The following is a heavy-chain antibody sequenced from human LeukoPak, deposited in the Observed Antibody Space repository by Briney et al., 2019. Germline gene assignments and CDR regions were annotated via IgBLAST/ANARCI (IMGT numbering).Heavy chain of an antibody. V-gene: IGHV4-4*07. Sequence: SETLSLTCTVSGGSISSYSWSWIRQPAGKGLEWIGRIYTSGSTNYNPSLKSRVTISVDKSKNQFSLKLSSVTAADTAVYYCARERALEWGEFPGYFDYWGQGTLVTVSS. CDR1: GGSISSYS. CDR3: ARERALEWGEFPGYFDY. D-gene: IGHD3-16*01. J-gene: IGHJ4*02. CDR2: IYTSGST.